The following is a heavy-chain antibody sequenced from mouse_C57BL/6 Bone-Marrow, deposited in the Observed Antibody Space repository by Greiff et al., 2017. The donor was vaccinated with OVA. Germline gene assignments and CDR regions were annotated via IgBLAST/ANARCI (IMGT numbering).Heavy chain of an antibody. V-gene: IGHV8-12*01. CDR3: ARRASNYAMDY. Sequence: VKLMESGPGILQSSQTLSLTCSFSGFSLSTSGMGVSWIRQPSGKGLEWLAHIYWDDDKRSNPSLKSRLTISKDTSRNQVFLKITSVDTADTATYYCARRASNYAMDYWGQGTSVTVSS. CDR1: GFSLSTSGMG. CDR2: IYWDDDK. J-gene: IGHJ4*01. D-gene: IGHD2-10*02.